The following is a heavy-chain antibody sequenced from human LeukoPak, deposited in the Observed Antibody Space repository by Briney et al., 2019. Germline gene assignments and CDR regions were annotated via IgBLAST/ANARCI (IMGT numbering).Heavy chain of an antibody. D-gene: IGHD3-16*01. J-gene: IGHJ4*02. V-gene: IGHV1-46*01. Sequence: GASVKVSCKASGYTFTSYYMHWVRQAPGQGLEWMGIINPSGGSTSYAQKFQGRVTMTRDMSTSTVYMELSSLRSEDTAVYYCARGQGGGDLSVQVDYWGQGTLVTVSS. CDR2: INPSGGST. CDR3: ARGQGGGDLSVQVDY. CDR1: GYTFTSYY.